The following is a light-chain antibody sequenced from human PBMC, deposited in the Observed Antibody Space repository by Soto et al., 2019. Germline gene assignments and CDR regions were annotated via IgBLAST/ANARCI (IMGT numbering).Light chain of an antibody. J-gene: IGLJ2*01. CDR2: KNG. CDR3: AAWDDSLSGVV. CDR1: SSNIGSNY. Sequence: QSVLTQPPSAFGTPGQRVTISCSGSSSNIGSNYVYWYQQFPGTAPILLIYKNGQRPSGVPDRFSGSKSGTSASLAISGLRSEDETDSYCAAWDDSLSGVVFGGGTKLTVL. V-gene: IGLV1-47*01.